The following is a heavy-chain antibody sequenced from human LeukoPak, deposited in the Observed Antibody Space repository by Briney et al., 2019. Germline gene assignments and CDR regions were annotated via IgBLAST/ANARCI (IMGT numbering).Heavy chain of an antibody. CDR2: IYSGGST. CDR1: GFTFSSYA. D-gene: IGHD6-13*01. Sequence: PGGSLRLSCAASGFTFSSYAMSWVRQAPGKGLEWVSVIYSGGSTYYADSVKGRFTISRDNSKNTLYLQMNSLRAEDTAVYYCARPSSSWHAFDYWGQGTLVTVSS. V-gene: IGHV3-53*01. J-gene: IGHJ4*02. CDR3: ARPSSSWHAFDY.